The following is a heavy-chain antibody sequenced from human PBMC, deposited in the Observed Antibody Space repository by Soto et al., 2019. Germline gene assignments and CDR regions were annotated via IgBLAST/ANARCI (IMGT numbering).Heavy chain of an antibody. Sequence: SETLSLTCSVSNGSISGFYWTWIRQPPGKILEWIRYIHYSGRTDYNPSLTSRATMSVDTSKNQFSLNLKSITAADTAVYYCVRVGVGIGNHFDSWGRGTLVTVSS. D-gene: IGHD1-26*01. J-gene: IGHJ4*02. V-gene: IGHV4-59*12. CDR1: NGSISGFY. CDR3: VRVGVGIGNHFDS. CDR2: IHYSGRT.